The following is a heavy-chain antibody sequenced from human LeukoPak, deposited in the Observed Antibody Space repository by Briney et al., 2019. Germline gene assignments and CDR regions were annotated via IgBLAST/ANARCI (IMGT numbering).Heavy chain of an antibody. D-gene: IGHD5-18*01. CDR2: ISYDGSNK. Sequence: GGSLRLSCAASGFTFSGYGMHWVRQAPGKGLEWVAVISYDGSNKYYADSVKGRFTISRDNSKNTLCLQMNSLRAEDTAVYYCAKDRYGYYYGMDVWGKGTTVTVSS. V-gene: IGHV3-30*18. CDR3: AKDRYGYYYGMDV. CDR1: GFTFSGYG. J-gene: IGHJ6*04.